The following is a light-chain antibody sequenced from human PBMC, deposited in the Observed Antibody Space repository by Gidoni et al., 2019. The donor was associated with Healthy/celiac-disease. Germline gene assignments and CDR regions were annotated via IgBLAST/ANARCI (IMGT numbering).Light chain of an antibody. CDR1: QSVRSSY. CDR2: GAS. CDR3: QQYGCSPLT. Sequence: EIVLTQSPGTLSLSPGERATLSCRASQSVRSSYLAWYQQKPGQAPRLLIYGASSRATGIPDRFSGSGSGTDVALTISRLEPEDVAVYYCQQYGCSPLTFGGGTKVEIK. J-gene: IGKJ4*01. V-gene: IGKV3-20*01.